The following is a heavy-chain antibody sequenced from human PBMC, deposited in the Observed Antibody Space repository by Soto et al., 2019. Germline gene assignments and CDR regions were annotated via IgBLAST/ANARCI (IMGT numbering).Heavy chain of an antibody. V-gene: IGHV3-30*03. CDR1: GFTFSSYG. CDR2: ISYDGSNK. J-gene: IGHJ4*02. Sequence: QVQLVESGGGVVQPGRSLRLSCAASGFTFSSYGMHWVRQAPGKGLEWVAVISYDGSNKYYADSVKGRFTISRDNSKNTLYLQMNSLRAEDTAVYYCARDVALDFWSGYYGGPDYWGQGTLVTVSS. D-gene: IGHD3-3*01. CDR3: ARDVALDFWSGYYGGPDY.